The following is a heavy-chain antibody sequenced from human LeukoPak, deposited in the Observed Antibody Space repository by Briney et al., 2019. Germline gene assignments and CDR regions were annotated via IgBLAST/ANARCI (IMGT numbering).Heavy chain of an antibody. V-gene: IGHV3-53*01. CDR2: IYSGGST. CDR3: ARGGGYFDWLLYFDY. D-gene: IGHD3-9*01. Sequence: PGGSLRLSCAASGFTVSSNYMSWVRQAPGKGLEWVSVIYSGGSTYYADSVKGRFTISRDNSKNTLYLQMNSLRAEDTAVYYCARGGGYFDWLLYFDYWGQGTLVTVSS. J-gene: IGHJ4*02. CDR1: GFTVSSNY.